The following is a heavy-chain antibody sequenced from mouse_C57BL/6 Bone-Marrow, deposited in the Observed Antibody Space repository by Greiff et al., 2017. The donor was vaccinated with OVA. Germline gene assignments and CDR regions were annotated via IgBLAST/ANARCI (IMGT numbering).Heavy chain of an antibody. V-gene: IGHV1-5*01. D-gene: IGHD1-1*01. CDR2: IYPGNSDT. CDR1: GYTFTSYW. CDR3: TRRGDYYGSSYHYAMDY. Sequence: EVQLQESGTVLARPGASVKMSCKTSGYTFTSYWMHWVKQRPGQGLEWIGAIYPGNSDTSYNQKFKGKAKLTAVTSASTAYMELSSLTNEDSAVYYCTRRGDYYGSSYHYAMDYWGQGTSVTVSS. J-gene: IGHJ4*01.